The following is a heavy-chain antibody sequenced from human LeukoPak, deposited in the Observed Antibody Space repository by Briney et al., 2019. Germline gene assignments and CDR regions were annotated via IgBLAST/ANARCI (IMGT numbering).Heavy chain of an antibody. CDR3: ARDTAYYYYYGMDV. CDR2: IKQDGSEK. CDR1: GCTFSSYW. Sequence: PGGSLRLSCAASGCTFSSYWMSWVRQAPGKGLEWVANIKQDGSEKYYVDSVRGRFTISRDNAKNSLYLQMNSLRAEDTAVYYCARDTAYYYYYGMDVWGQGTTVTVSS. D-gene: IGHD5-18*01. J-gene: IGHJ6*02. V-gene: IGHV3-7*01.